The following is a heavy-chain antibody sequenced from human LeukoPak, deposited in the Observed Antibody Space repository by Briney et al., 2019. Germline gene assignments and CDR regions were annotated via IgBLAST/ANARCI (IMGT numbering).Heavy chain of an antibody. D-gene: IGHD6-19*01. CDR3: ARPYSSGWYGGARNY. V-gene: IGHV5-51*01. J-gene: IGHJ4*02. CDR1: GYSFTSYW. Sequence: GESLKISCKGSGYSFTSYWIGWVRQMPGKGLEWMGIIYPGDSDTRYSPSFQGQVTISADKSIGTAYLQWSSLKASDTAMYYCARPYSSGWYGGARNYWGQGTLVTVSS. CDR2: IYPGDSDT.